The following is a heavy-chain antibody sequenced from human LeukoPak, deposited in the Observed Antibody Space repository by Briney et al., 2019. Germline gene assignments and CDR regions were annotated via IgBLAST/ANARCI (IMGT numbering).Heavy chain of an antibody. V-gene: IGHV4-30-2*01. D-gene: IGHD3-10*02. CDR2: ISLSGST. CDR1: SGSISSGGYC. CDR3: ARETPHYYVDY. Sequence: PSRTLSLTCAVSSGSISSGGYCWSWIRPPPGKGLEWIGYISLSGSTNYNPSLKSRVTISADRSKNPLSLKLSSVTAADTAVYYCARETPHYYVDYWGQGTLVTVSS. J-gene: IGHJ4*02.